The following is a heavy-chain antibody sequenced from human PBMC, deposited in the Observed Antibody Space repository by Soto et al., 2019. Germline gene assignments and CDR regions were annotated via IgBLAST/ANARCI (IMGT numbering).Heavy chain of an antibody. J-gene: IGHJ4*02. CDR3: AKDRSEAAAGYHFDY. V-gene: IGHV3-23*01. CDR2: ISGSGITI. D-gene: IGHD6-25*01. Sequence: SWIRQHPGKGLEWVSTISGSGITIYYADSVKGRFTISRDNSKNTVYLQMDSLRGEDTAVYYCAKDRSEAAAGYHFDYWGQGTLVTVSS.